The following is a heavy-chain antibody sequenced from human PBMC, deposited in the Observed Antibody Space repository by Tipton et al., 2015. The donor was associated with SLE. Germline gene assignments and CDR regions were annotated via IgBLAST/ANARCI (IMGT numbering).Heavy chain of an antibody. V-gene: IGHV1-18*01. CDR3: ASQGYCSSTSCPIGYFQH. D-gene: IGHD2-2*01. Sequence: VQLVQSGAEVKKPGASVKVSCKASGYTFTSYGISWVRQAPGQGLEWMGWISAYNGNTNYAQKLQGRVTMTTDTSTSTAYMELRSLRSDDTVVYYCASQGYCSSTSCPIGYFQHWGQGTLVTVSS. CDR2: ISAYNGNT. CDR1: GYTFTSYG. J-gene: IGHJ1*01.